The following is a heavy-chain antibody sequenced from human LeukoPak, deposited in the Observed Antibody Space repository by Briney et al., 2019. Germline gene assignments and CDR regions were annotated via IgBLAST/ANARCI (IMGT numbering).Heavy chain of an antibody. J-gene: IGHJ4*02. Sequence: GGSLRLSCAASGFTFSSYGMHWVRQAPGKGLEWVAFIRYDGSNKYYADSVKGRFTIPRDNSKNTLYLQMNSLRAEDTAVYYCARDPIMITFGGVIAPDYYFDYWGQGTLVTVSS. CDR3: ARDPIMITFGGVIAPDYYFDY. CDR2: IRYDGSNK. D-gene: IGHD3-16*02. V-gene: IGHV3-30*02. CDR1: GFTFSSYG.